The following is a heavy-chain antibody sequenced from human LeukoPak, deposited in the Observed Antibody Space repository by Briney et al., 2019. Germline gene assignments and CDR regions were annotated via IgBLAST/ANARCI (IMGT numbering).Heavy chain of an antibody. V-gene: IGHV4-39*01. CDR2: IYDSGST. CDR1: GGSIRSSYYY. D-gene: IGHD6-19*01. J-gene: IGHJ3*02. Sequence: PSETLSLTCTVSGGSIRSSYYYWGWIRQPPGKGLEWIGSIYDSGSTYYNPSLKSRVTISVDTSKNQFSLKLSSVTAADTAVYYCARPIVSSGWPNDAFDIWGQGTMVTVSS. CDR3: ARPIVSSGWPNDAFDI.